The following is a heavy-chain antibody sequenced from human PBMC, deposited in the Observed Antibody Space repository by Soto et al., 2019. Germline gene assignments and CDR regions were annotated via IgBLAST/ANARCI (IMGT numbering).Heavy chain of an antibody. CDR1: GYIFVNYG. D-gene: IGHD3-16*01. Sequence: QVQLVRSGVEVKKPGASVKASCKASGYIFVNYGIAWVRQAPGQGLEWMGGISPYTGNTHSATKVQGRLTMTTDTSTSTAYMDLGSLTSDDTAVYYCVMVDNYVTPTPQDVWGQGTTVTVSS. V-gene: IGHV1-18*01. J-gene: IGHJ6*02. CDR3: VMVDNYVTPTPQDV. CDR2: ISPYTGNT.